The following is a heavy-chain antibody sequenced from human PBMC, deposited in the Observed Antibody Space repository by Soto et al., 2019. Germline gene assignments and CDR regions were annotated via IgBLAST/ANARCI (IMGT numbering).Heavy chain of an antibody. V-gene: IGHV4-39*01. Sequence: QLQLQESGPGLVKPSETLSLTCTVSGGSISSSSYYWGWIRQPPGKGLEWIGSIYYSGSTYYNPSLKSRVTISVDTSKNQFSLKLSSVTAADTAVYYCARHSNCSSTSCYLGGVRGSWYFDYWGQGTLVTVSS. CDR3: ARHSNCSSTSCYLGGVRGSWYFDY. CDR1: GGSISSSSYY. J-gene: IGHJ4*02. D-gene: IGHD2-2*01. CDR2: IYYSGST.